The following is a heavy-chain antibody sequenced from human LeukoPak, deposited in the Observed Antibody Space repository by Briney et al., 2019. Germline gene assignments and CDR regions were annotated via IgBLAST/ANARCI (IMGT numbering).Heavy chain of an antibody. CDR1: GGSISSYY. CDR2: IYYSGST. Sequence: PSETLSLTCTVSGGSISSYYWSWIRQPPGKGLEWIGYIYYSGSTNYNPSLKSRVTISVDTSKNQFSLKLSSVTAADTAVYYCARARYLIYFDYWGQGTQVTVSS. CDR3: ARARYLIYFDY. V-gene: IGHV4-59*01. D-gene: IGHD2/OR15-2a*01. J-gene: IGHJ4*02.